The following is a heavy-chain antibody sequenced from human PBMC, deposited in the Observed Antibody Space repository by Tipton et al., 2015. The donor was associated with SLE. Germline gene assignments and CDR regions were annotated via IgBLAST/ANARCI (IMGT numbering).Heavy chain of an antibody. J-gene: IGHJ3*02. CDR1: GFTFGDYA. CDR2: IRSKAYGGTT. V-gene: IGHV3-49*03. D-gene: IGHD3-10*01. Sequence: SLRLSCTASGFTFGDYAMSWFRQAPGKGLEWVGFIRSKAYGGTTEYAASVKGRFTISRDDSKSIAYLQMNSLKTEDTAVYHCTRPVGITMVRGVSIWGQGTMVTVSS. CDR3: TRPVGITMVRGVSI.